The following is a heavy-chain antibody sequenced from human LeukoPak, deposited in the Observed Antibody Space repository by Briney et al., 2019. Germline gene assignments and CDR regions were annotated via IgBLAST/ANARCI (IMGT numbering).Heavy chain of an antibody. V-gene: IGHV3-23*01. J-gene: IGHJ4*02. D-gene: IGHD4-17*01. CDR3: AKAKTRPGDTTFDY. Sequence: GGSLRLSCAASGFTFSSYAMSWVRQAPGKGLGWVSAISGSGGSTYYADSVKGRFTISRDNSKNTLYLQMNSLRAEDTAVYYCAKAKTRPGDTTFDYWGQGTLVTVSS. CDR1: GFTFSSYA. CDR2: ISGSGGST.